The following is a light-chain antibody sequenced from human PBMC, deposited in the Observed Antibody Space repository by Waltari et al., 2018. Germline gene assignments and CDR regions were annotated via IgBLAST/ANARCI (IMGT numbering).Light chain of an antibody. CDR2: GAS. CDR3: QQYGSSPRT. Sequence: EIVLTQSPGPLSLSPGARATLSCRASQYVSSSYLAWYQQKPGQAPRLLIYGASSRATGIPDRFSGSGSGTDFTLTISRLEPEDFAVFYCQQYGSSPRTFGQGTKVEIK. CDR1: QYVSSSY. V-gene: IGKV3-20*01. J-gene: IGKJ1*01.